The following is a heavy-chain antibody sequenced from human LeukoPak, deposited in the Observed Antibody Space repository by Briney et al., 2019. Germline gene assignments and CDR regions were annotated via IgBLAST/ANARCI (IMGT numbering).Heavy chain of an antibody. J-gene: IGHJ4*02. D-gene: IGHD6-13*01. CDR1: GYTFTGYY. V-gene: IGHV1-2*02. Sequence: ASVKVSCKASGYTFTGYYMHWVRQAPGQGLEWMGWIDPNSGGTNYAQKFQGRVTMTRDTSISTAYMELSRLRSDDTALYYCAKGRSHDAYSSSWYDYWGQGTLVTVSS. CDR2: IDPNSGGT. CDR3: AKGRSHDAYSSSWYDY.